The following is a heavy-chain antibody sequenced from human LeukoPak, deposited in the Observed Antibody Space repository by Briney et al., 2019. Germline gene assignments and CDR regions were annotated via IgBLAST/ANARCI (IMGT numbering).Heavy chain of an antibody. CDR3: TRGGRYTSYYWQY. Sequence: GGSLRLSCVASELIFSDFSMTWVRHSRGKGPGWVATIKKDGSEKYYVDSVKGRFTISRDNAENTLYLHMTSLRADDTAVYYCTRGGRYTSYYWQYWGPGTLVTVSS. V-gene: IGHV3-7*01. D-gene: IGHD1-26*01. CDR1: ELIFSDFS. CDR2: IKKDGSEK. J-gene: IGHJ4*02.